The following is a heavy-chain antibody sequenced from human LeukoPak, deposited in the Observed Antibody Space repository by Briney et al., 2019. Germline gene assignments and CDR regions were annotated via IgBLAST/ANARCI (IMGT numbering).Heavy chain of an antibody. CDR1: GGSISSGDYY. V-gene: IGHV4-30-4*08. D-gene: IGHD2-21*02. CDR2: IYYSGST. CDR3: ARGLTAHGMDV. Sequence: SETLSLTCTVSGGSISSGDYYWSWIRQPPGKGLEWIGYIYYSGSTNYNPSLKSRVTISVDKSKNQFSLKLSSVTAADTAVYYCARGLTAHGMDVWGQGTTVTVSS. J-gene: IGHJ6*02.